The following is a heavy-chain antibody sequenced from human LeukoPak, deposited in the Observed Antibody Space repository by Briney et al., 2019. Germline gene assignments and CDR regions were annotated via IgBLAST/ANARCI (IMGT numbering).Heavy chain of an antibody. CDR1: GGSISSGGYY. D-gene: IGHD4-23*01. Sequence: SETLSLTCTVSGGSISSGGYYWSWVRQHPGKGLAWIGGIYYRGSTYYNPSLNSRVTISVDTSKNQFALKLSSVTAADTAVYYCARDSTVVTTKGFDYWGQGTLVTVSS. CDR3: ARDSTVVTTKGFDY. V-gene: IGHV4-31*03. CDR2: IYYRGST. J-gene: IGHJ4*02.